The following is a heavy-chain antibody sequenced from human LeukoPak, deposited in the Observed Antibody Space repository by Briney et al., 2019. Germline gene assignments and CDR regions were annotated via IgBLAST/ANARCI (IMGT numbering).Heavy chain of an antibody. Sequence: GASVKVSCKASGYTLTDYYMHWVRQAPGQGLEWMGWINPKSGGRSYAQRFQGRVTMTRDTSISTAYMELSRLRSDDTAVYYCATGERLVPAAMWFDYWGQGTLVTVSS. J-gene: IGHJ4*02. CDR3: ATGERLVPAAMWFDY. CDR2: INPKSGGR. D-gene: IGHD2-2*01. CDR1: GYTLTDYY. V-gene: IGHV1-2*02.